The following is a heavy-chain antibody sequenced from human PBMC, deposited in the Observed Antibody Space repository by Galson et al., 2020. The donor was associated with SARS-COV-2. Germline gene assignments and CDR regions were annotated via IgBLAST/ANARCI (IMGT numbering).Heavy chain of an antibody. CDR3: ARLDAYGPGY. CDR1: GFSFSNYE. CDR2: ISSSGRTI. V-gene: IGHV3-48*03. Sequence: GESLKISCAASGFSFSNYEMNWVRQAPGKGLEWISYISSSGRTIHYADSVKGRFTISRDNAKSSLSLQMTSLRAEDTAVYYCARLDAYGPGYWGQGTLVTVSS. J-gene: IGHJ4*02. D-gene: IGHD2-21*01.